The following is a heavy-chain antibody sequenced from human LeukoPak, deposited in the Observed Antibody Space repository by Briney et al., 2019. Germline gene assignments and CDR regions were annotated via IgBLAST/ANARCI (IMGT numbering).Heavy chain of an antibody. D-gene: IGHD3-3*01. V-gene: IGHV3-7*01. CDR2: IKEDGSEK. CDR3: ARHLGSSSRSAYYYMDV. Sequence: GGSLRLSCVASEFVFSNHAMIWVRQAPGKGLEWVANIKEDGSEKNYVDSVKGRFTISRDNAVNSVYLQMNSLRVEDTAVYYCARHLGSSSRSAYYYMDVWGKGTSVTVSS. J-gene: IGHJ6*03. CDR1: EFVFSNHA.